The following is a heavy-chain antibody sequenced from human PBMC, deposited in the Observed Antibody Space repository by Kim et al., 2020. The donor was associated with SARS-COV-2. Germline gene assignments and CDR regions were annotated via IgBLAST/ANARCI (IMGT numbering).Heavy chain of an antibody. V-gene: IGHV3-30*04. CDR3: ARDLGNKGSGSYYIYYYYYGMDV. CDR1: GFTFSSYA. J-gene: IGHJ6*02. CDR2: ISYDGSNK. D-gene: IGHD3-10*01. Sequence: GGSLRLSCAASGFTFSSYAMHWVRQAPGKGLEWVAVISYDGSNKYYADSVKGRFTISRDNSKNTLYLQMNSLRAEDTAVYYCARDLGNKGSGSYYIYYYYYGMDVWGQGTTVTVSS.